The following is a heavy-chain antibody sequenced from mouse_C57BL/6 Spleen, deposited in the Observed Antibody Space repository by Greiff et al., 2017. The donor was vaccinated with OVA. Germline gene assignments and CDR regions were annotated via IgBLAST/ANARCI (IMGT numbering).Heavy chain of an antibody. J-gene: IGHJ1*03. V-gene: IGHV1-26*01. D-gene: IGHD1-1*01. CDR3: ARFSLYYGSSYWYFDV. Sequence: VQLQQSGPELVKPGASVKISCKASGYTFTDYYMNWVKQSHGKSLEWIGDINPNNGGTSYNQKFKGKATLTVDKSSSTAYMELRSLTSEDSAVYYCARFSLYYGSSYWYFDVWGTGTTVTVSS. CDR1: GYTFTDYY. CDR2: INPNNGGT.